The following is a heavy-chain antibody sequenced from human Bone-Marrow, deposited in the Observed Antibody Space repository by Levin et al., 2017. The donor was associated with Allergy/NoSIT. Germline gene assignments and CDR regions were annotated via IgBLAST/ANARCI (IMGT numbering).Heavy chain of an antibody. D-gene: IGHD3-16*02. V-gene: IGHV1-18*01. CDR2: ISAYNGNT. J-gene: IGHJ4*02. Sequence: ASVKVSCKASGYTFTSYGISWVRQAPGQGLEWMGWISAYNGNTNYAQKLQGRVTMTTDTSTSTAYMELRSLRSDDTAVYYCARDQWDDYIWGSYRYTYFDYWGQGTLVTVSS. CDR3: ARDQWDDYIWGSYRYTYFDY. CDR1: GYTFTSYG.